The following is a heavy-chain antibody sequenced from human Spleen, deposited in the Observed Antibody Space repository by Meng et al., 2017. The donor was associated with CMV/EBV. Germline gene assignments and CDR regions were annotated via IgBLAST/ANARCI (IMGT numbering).Heavy chain of an antibody. CDR3: ARAPRIFGVALDY. V-gene: IGHV3-23*01. D-gene: IGHD3-3*02. J-gene: IGHJ4*02. CDR2: IRGSGERE. CDR1: GFTFSSYA. Sequence: GESLKISCAASGFTFSSYAMSWVRQAPGKGLEWVSAIRGSGEREFYADSVKGRFTISRDNSKNTLSLQMNSLRPEDTALYYCARAPRIFGVALDYWGQGTLVTVSS.